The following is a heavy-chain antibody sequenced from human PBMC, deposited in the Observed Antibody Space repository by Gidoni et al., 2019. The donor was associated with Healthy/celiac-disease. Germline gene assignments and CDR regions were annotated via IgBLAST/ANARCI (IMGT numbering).Heavy chain of an antibody. V-gene: IGHV3-23*01. D-gene: IGHD3-10*01. Sequence: EVQLLESGGRLVQPGGSLRLSCAASGLTFSSYAMSWVRQAPGKGLEWVSAISGSGGRTYYADSVKGRFTISRDNSKNTLYLQMNSLRAEDTVVYYCAKTAVYGSGKEWFDPWGQGTLVTVSS. J-gene: IGHJ5*02. CDR3: AKTAVYGSGKEWFDP. CDR1: GLTFSSYA. CDR2: ISGSGGRT.